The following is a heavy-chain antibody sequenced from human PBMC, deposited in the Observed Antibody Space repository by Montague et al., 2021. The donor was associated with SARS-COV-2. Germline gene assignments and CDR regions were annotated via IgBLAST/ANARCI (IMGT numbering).Heavy chain of an antibody. J-gene: IGHJ5*02. CDR3: ARVHYEHYYVSSGYFTEGWFDP. CDR1: GGSISSNY. D-gene: IGHD3-22*01. Sequence: SETLSLTCTVSGGSISSNYWSWIRQPPGKGLEWIGYINYSGSTNYNPYPKSRVTISVDTSKNQFYLKLSSVTAADTAVYYCARVHYEHYYVSSGYFTEGWFDPWGQGTLVTVSS. V-gene: IGHV4-59*01. CDR2: INYSGST.